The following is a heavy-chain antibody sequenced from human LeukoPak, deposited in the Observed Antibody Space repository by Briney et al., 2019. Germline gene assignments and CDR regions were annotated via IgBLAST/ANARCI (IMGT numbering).Heavy chain of an antibody. CDR3: ARVGADTAMALAHYYYYYYMDV. V-gene: IGHV3-21*01. CDR1: GFTFSSYG. D-gene: IGHD5-18*01. Sequence: PGGSLRLSCAASGFTFSSYGMHWVRQAPGKGLEWVSSISSSSSYIYYADSVKGRFTISRDNAKNSLYLQMNSLRAEDTAVYYCARVGADTAMALAHYYYYYYMDVWGKGTTVTVSS. J-gene: IGHJ6*03. CDR2: ISSSSSYI.